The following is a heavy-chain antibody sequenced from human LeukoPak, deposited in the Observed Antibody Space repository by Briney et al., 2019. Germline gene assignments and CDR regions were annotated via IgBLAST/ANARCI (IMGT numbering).Heavy chain of an antibody. CDR1: GFTFSTYE. CDR2: ISSSGIT. Sequence: GGSLRLSCAASGFTFSTYEMNWVRQAPGKGLEWVSFISSSGITYYADSVKGRFTISRDNARNSLYLQMKSLRAEDTAVYYCTRGGNIGYNYNAFDVWGQGTMVAVSS. D-gene: IGHD3-22*01. V-gene: IGHV3-48*03. J-gene: IGHJ3*01. CDR3: TRGGNIGYNYNAFDV.